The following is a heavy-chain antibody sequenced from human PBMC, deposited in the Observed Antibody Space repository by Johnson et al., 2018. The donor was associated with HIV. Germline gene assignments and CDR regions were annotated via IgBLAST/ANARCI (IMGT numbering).Heavy chain of an antibody. CDR1: GFTFSSYA. CDR3: ARDKELSEEQLVTGAFDI. J-gene: IGHJ3*02. D-gene: IGHD6-13*01. Sequence: QVQLVESGGGVVQPGRSLRLSCAASGFTFSSYAMHWVRQAPGKGLEWVAVISYDGSNKYYADSVKGRFTISRDNSKNTLYLQMHSLRAEDTAVYYCARDKELSEEQLVTGAFDIWGPGTMVTVSS. V-gene: IGHV3-30*04. CDR2: ISYDGSNK.